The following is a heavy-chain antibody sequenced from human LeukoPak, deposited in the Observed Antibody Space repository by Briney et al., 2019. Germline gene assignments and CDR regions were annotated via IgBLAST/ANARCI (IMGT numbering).Heavy chain of an antibody. Sequence: EASVKVSCKASGYTFTGYYMHWVRQAPGQGLEWMGGIIPIFGTANYAQKFQGRVTITTDESTSTAYMELSSLRSEDTAVYYCARDRGHEIDYWGQGTLVTVSS. V-gene: IGHV1-69*05. CDR2: IIPIFGTA. CDR3: ARDRGHEIDY. CDR1: GYTFTGYY. J-gene: IGHJ4*02.